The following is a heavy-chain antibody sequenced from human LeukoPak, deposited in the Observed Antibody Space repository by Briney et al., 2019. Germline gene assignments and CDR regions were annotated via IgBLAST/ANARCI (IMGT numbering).Heavy chain of an antibody. Sequence: SETLSLTCAVYGGSFSGYYWSWIRQPPGKGLEWIGEINHSGSTNYNPSLKSRVTISVDTSKNQFSLKLSSVTAADTAVYYCARGPLRYFRRSALDIWGQGTMVTVSS. V-gene: IGHV4-34*01. CDR2: INHSGST. D-gene: IGHD3-9*01. CDR1: GGSFSGYY. CDR3: ARGPLRYFRRSALDI. J-gene: IGHJ3*02.